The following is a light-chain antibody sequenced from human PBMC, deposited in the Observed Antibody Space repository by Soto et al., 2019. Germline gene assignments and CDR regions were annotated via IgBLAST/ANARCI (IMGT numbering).Light chain of an antibody. J-gene: IGLJ3*02. CDR2: EVS. Sequence: QSALTQPASVSGSPGQSITISCTGTSSDVGNYNLVSWYQHHPGKAPKLMIYEVSNRPSGVSNRFSGSKSGNAASLAISGLQAEDEADYYCSSYTTSNTLVFGGGTKLTVL. CDR1: SSDVGNYNL. CDR3: SSYTTSNTLV. V-gene: IGLV2-14*02.